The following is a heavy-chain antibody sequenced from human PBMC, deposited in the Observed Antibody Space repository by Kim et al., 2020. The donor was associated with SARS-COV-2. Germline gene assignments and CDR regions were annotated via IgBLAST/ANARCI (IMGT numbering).Heavy chain of an antibody. CDR2: ITSSSSTV. D-gene: IGHD1-1*01. V-gene: IGHV3-48*04. CDR1: GFTFSSYG. Sequence: GGSLRLSCAASGFTFSSYGMNWVRQAPGKGLEWLSYITSSSSTVYSADSVKGRFTISRDNAKNSLYLQMNSLRAEDTAVYYCARKSGGNYYVDYWGQGTLVTVSS. J-gene: IGHJ4*02. CDR3: ARKSGGNYYVDY.